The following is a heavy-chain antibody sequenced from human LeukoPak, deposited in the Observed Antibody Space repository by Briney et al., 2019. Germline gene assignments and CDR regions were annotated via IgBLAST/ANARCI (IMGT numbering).Heavy chain of an antibody. CDR3: ACRRYSDTWSDP. J-gene: IGHJ5*02. D-gene: IGHD6-13*01. CDR2: IYPGGSDI. CDR1: GNSFTNYW. Sequence: GESLKISCKGFGNSFTNYWIGWVRQMPGKGLEWMGIIYPGGSDIQYGPSFQGQVTISADKSISTAYLQWTSLKDSDSAMYYCACRRYSDTWSDPWGQGTLVTVSS. V-gene: IGHV5-51*01.